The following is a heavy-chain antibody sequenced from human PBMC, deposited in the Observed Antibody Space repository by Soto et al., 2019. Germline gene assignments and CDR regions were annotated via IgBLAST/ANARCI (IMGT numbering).Heavy chain of an antibody. CDR1: GFIFNNYW. CDR2: LHSDGSTT. CDR3: ARQLPTSIRGGYYYSYGMDV. J-gene: IGHJ6*02. D-gene: IGHD2-2*02. V-gene: IGHV3-74*03. Sequence: GGSLRLSCAASGFIFNNYWMHWVRQAPGKGLVWVSRLHSDGSTTTYADSVKGRFTISRDNAKNTLYLQMNSLRAEDTAVYYCARQLPTSIRGGYYYSYGMDVWGQGTTVTVSS.